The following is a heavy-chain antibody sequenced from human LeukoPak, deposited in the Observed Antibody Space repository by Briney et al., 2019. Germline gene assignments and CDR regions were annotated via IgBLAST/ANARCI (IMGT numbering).Heavy chain of an antibody. V-gene: IGHV3-30*02. CDR3: AKISASGGSYRAAFDI. Sequence: GGSLRLSCAASGFTYSSYGMHWVRQAPGKGLEWVAFIRYDGSNKYYADSVKGRFTISRDNSKNTLYLQVNSLGAEDTAVYYCAKISASGGSYRAAFDIWGQGTMVTVSS. D-gene: IGHD1-26*01. CDR1: GFTYSSYG. J-gene: IGHJ3*02. CDR2: IRYDGSNK.